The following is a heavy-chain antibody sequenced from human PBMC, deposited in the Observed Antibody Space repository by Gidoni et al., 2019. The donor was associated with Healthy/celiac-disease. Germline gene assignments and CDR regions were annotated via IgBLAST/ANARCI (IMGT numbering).Heavy chain of an antibody. CDR1: GGSFSGYY. J-gene: IGHJ4*02. CDR3: ARKRTIFGVVTFDY. D-gene: IGHD3-3*01. Sequence: QVQLQQWGAGLLKPSETLSLTCAVYGGSFSGYYWSWIRQPPGQGLEWFGEINHSGSTNYNPPLKSRVTISVDTSKNQFSLKLSSVTAADTAVYYCARKRTIFGVVTFDYWGQGTLVTVSS. V-gene: IGHV4-34*01. CDR2: INHSGST.